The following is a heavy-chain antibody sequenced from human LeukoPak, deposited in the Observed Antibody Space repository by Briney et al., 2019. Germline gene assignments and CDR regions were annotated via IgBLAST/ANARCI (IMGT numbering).Heavy chain of an antibody. CDR2: ISDIGSI. CDR3: ARRPTYYDFWSGLGAFDI. D-gene: IGHD3-3*01. V-gene: IGHV4-59*08. CDR1: GGSISSYY. J-gene: IGHJ3*02. Sequence: SETLSLTCTVSGGSISSYYWSWIRQPPGKGLEWIAYISDIGSINYNPSLKSRVTISLDTSKNQFSLKLSSVTAADTAVYYCARRPTYYDFWSGLGAFDIWGQGTMVTVSS.